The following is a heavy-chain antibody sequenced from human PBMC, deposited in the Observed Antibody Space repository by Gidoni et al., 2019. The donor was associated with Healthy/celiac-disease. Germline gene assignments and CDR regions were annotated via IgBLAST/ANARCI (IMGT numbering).Heavy chain of an antibody. D-gene: IGHD3-3*01. V-gene: IGHV3-49*05. CDR2: IRSKAYGGTS. CDR3: TRGHSGYDFWSGLPTFDY. J-gene: IGHJ4*02. Sequence: EVQLVESGGGLVKPGRSLRLSCTASGFTFGDYAMSWFRQAPGKGLEWVGFIRSKAYGGTSEYAASVKGRFTISRDDSKSIAYLQMNSLKTEDTAVYYCTRGHSGYDFWSGLPTFDYWGQGTLVTVSS. CDR1: GFTFGDYA.